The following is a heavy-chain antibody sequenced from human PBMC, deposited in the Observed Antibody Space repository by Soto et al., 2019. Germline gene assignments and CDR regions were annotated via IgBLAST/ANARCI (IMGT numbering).Heavy chain of an antibody. J-gene: IGHJ4*02. CDR1: GFTFSSYA. CDR3: ANYYDSSGYYFDY. V-gene: IGHV3-23*01. Sequence: GESLKISCAASGFTFSSYAMSWVRQAPGKGLEWVSAISGSGGSTYYADSVKGRFTISRDNSKNTLYLQMNSLRAEDTAVYYCANYYDSSGYYFDYWGQGTLVTVSS. CDR2: ISGSGGST. D-gene: IGHD3-22*01.